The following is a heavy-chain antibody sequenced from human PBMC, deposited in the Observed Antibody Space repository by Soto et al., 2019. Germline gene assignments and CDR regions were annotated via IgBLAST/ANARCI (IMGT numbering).Heavy chain of an antibody. Sequence: SVKVSCNASRGPFSDYPINCVRHAPGQGLEWRGGIIPILAAAEYAPNFQGRVNITAENSTSTAFMEINSLTSGDTAVYFCARGPHRGSYELWGQGTPVNVSS. V-gene: IGHV1-69*10. CDR1: RGPFSDYP. J-gene: IGHJ4*02. CDR3: ARGPHRGSYEL. D-gene: IGHD1-26*01. CDR2: IIPILAAA.